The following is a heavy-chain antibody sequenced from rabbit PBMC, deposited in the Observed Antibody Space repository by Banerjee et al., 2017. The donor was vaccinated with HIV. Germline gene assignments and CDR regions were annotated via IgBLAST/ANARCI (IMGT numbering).Heavy chain of an antibody. CDR2: INTISGDT. CDR1: GFDLSSYYD. D-gene: IGHD1-1*01. J-gene: IGHJ4*01. V-gene: IGHV1S40*01. Sequence: LEESGGDLVKPGASLTLTCTASGFDLSSYYDMCWVRQAPGKGLEWIACINTISGDTVYATWAKGRFTISKTSSTTVTLQMTSLTAADTATYFCARDEQASGGYVFNLWGPGTLVTVS. CDR3: ARDEQASGGYVFNL.